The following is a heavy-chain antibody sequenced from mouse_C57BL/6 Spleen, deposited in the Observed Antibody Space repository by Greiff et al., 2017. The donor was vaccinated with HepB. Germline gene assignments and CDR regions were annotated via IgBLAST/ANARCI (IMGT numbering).Heavy chain of an antibody. CDR2: IYPGDGDT. V-gene: IGHV1-82*01. CDR1: GYAFSSSW. J-gene: IGHJ2*01. Sequence: VQLQQSGPELVKPGASVKISCKASGYAFSSSWMNWVKQRPGKGLEWIGRIYPGDGDTNYNGKFKGKATLTADKSSSTAYMQLSSLTSEDSAVYFWARLMDYGSSYGDYFDYWGQGTTRTVSS. D-gene: IGHD1-1*01. CDR3: ARLMDYGSSYGDYFDY.